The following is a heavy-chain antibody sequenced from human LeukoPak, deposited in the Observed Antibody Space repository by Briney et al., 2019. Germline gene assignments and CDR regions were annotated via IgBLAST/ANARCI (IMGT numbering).Heavy chain of an antibody. CDR2: INHSGST. D-gene: IGHD4-17*01. CDR3: ARVPLPDDYGDEASDAFDI. CDR1: VGSFSDYY. V-gene: IGHV4-34*01. Sequence: SETLSLTCAVYVGSFSDYYWSWIRQPPGKGLECIGEINHSGSTDYNPSLKSRVTISVDTSKNEFSLRLTSMTAADTAVYYCARVPLPDDYGDEASDAFDIWGQGTMVTVSS. J-gene: IGHJ3*02.